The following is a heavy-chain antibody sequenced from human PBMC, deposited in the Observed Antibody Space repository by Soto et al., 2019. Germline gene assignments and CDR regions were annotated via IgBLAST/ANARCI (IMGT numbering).Heavy chain of an antibody. V-gene: IGHV3-49*03. D-gene: IGHD3-22*01. CDR1: GFTFGDYA. CDR3: TTNYYDSSGYDNWFDP. CDR2: IRSKAYGGTT. Sequence: GGSLRLSCTASGFTFGDYAMSWFRQAPGKGLEWVGFIRSKAYGGTTEYAASVKGRFTISRDDSKSIAYLQMNSLKTEDTAVYYCTTNYYDSSGYDNWFDPWGQGTLVTFFS. J-gene: IGHJ5*02.